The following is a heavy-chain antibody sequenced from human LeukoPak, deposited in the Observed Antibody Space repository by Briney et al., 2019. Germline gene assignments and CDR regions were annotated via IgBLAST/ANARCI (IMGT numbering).Heavy chain of an antibody. Sequence: GSVKVSCKASGYTFTSGAMHWVRQAPGQRLEWMGWINAGDGNTKYSQKFQGGVTITRDTSASTAYMELTSLRSEDTAVYYCARSTGYYDSSVPYNWFDPWGQGTLVTVSS. CDR2: INAGDGNT. D-gene: IGHD3-22*01. CDR3: ARSTGYYDSSVPYNWFDP. CDR1: GYTFTSGA. J-gene: IGHJ5*02. V-gene: IGHV1-3*01.